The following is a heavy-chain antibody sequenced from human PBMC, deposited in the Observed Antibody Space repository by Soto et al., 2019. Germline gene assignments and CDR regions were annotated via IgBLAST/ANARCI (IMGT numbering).Heavy chain of an antibody. J-gene: IGHJ3*02. CDR1: GYTFTSYD. CDR3: ASSGAWVAARQTGDDAFDI. Sequence: ASVKVSCKASGYTFTSYDINWVRQATGQGLEWMGWMNPNSGNTGYAQKFQGRVTMTRNTSISTAYMELSSLRSEDTAVYYCASSGAWVAARQTGDDAFDIWGQGTMVTVSS. D-gene: IGHD6-6*01. V-gene: IGHV1-8*02. CDR2: MNPNSGNT.